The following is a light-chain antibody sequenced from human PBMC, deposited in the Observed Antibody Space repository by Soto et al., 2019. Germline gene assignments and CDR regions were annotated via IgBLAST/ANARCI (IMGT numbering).Light chain of an antibody. CDR1: QSISSY. CDR3: QQSYSTPPELT. V-gene: IGKV1-39*01. J-gene: IGKJ4*01. Sequence: DIQMTQSPSSLSASVGDRVTITCRASQSISSYLNWYQQKPGKAPKLLIYAASSLQSGVQARFSGSGSGTDFTLTISSLQPEDFATYYCQQSYSTPPELTFGGGTKVEIK. CDR2: AAS.